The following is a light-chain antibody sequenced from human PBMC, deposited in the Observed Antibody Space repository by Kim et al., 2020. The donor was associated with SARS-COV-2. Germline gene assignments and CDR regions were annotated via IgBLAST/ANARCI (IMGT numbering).Light chain of an antibody. J-gene: IGLJ1*01. CDR2: DVH. Sequence: QSALTQPRSVSGSPGQSVTISCTGASSDVVSWYQQHPDKAPKLMIFDVHKRPSGVPDRFSCSKPGNMASLNISGLQAEDEADYYCCSYAGNYAYVFGTGTKVTVL. V-gene: IGLV2-11*01. CDR3: CSYAGNYAYV. CDR1: SSDVV.